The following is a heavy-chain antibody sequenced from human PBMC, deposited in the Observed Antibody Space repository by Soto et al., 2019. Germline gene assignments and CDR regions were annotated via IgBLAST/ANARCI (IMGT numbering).Heavy chain of an antibody. CDR3: AGWGTTLVPDAFDI. V-gene: IGHV4-30-4*01. Sequence: QVQLQESGPGLVKPSQTLSLTCTVSGGSISSGDYYWSWFRHPPGKGLEWIGYIYYCGSTYYNPSLKSRVTISVDTAKNQFSLKLGSVTAADTAVYYCAGWGTTLVPDAFDIWGQGTMVTVSS. D-gene: IGHD6-13*01. CDR2: IYYCGST. J-gene: IGHJ3*02. CDR1: GGSISSGDYY.